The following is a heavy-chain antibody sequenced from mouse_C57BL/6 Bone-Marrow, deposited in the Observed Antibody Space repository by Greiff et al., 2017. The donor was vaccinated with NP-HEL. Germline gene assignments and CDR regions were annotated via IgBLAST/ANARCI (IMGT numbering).Heavy chain of an antibody. CDR3: ALRFERGLFAY. Sequence: VQRVESGPGLVAPSQSLSITCTVSGFSLTSYGVDWVRQSPGKGLEWLGVIWGVGSTNYNSALKSRLSISKDNSKSQVFLKMNSLQTDDTAMYYCALRFERGLFAYWGQGTLVTVSA. CDR2: IWGVGST. V-gene: IGHV2-6*01. J-gene: IGHJ3*01. CDR1: GFSLTSYG.